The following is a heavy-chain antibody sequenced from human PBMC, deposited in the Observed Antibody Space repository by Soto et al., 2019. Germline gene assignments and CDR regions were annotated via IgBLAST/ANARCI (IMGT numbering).Heavy chain of an antibody. CDR2: IGVYNGKT. J-gene: IGHJ6*02. CDR3: SRARYCTSPSCYNHYYYGMDI. CDR1: GYTFTKYG. V-gene: IGHV1-18*04. D-gene: IGHD2-2*02. Sequence: QEQLVQSGGEVKKPGASVRVSCKASGYTFTKYGITWVRQAPGQGLEWMGWIGVYNGKTNYARKLQGRVIMTTDTSASTANRELRSLRSDDTAVYYCSRARYCTSPSCYNHYYYGMDIWGQGTTVSVSS.